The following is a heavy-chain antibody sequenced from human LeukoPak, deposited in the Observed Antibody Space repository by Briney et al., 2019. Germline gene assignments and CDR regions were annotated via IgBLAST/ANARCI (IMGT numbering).Heavy chain of an antibody. J-gene: IGHJ3*02. Sequence: GGSLRLSCAASGFTFSSYAMSWVRQAPGKGLEWVSAISGSGGATYYADSAKGRFTISRDNSKNTLYLQMNSLRAEDTAVYYCAKDRAIHLVPYYLVPDIWGQGTVVTVSS. CDR1: GFTFSSYA. V-gene: IGHV3-23*01. CDR2: ISGSGGAT. CDR3: AKDRAIHLVPYYLVPDI. D-gene: IGHD5-18*01.